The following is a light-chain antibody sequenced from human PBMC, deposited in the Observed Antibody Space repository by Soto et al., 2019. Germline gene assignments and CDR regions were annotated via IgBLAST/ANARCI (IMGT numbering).Light chain of an antibody. CDR2: EDN. CDR3: QSYDSSNVV. CDR1: SGSIASNY. J-gene: IGLJ2*01. V-gene: IGLV6-57*02. Sequence: NFMLTQPHSVSESPGKTVTISCTGSSGSIASNYVQWYQQRPGSAPTTVIYEDNQRPSGVPDRFSGSIDSSSNSASLTISGLKTEDEADYYCQSYDSSNVVFGGGNKVTVL.